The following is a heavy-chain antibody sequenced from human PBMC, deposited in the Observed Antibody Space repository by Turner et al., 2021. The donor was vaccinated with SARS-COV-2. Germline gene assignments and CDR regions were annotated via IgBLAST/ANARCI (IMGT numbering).Heavy chain of an antibody. V-gene: IGHV4-39*01. CDR3: ARLMDTAMDYYGTDV. Sequence: QLQLQESGPGLVKPSETLSLTCTVSGGSISSSSYYWGWIRQPPGKGLEWIGSIYYTGSTYYNPSLKTRVTISVDTSKSQFSLKLSSVTAADTAVYYCARLMDTAMDYYGTDVWGQGTTVTVSS. J-gene: IGHJ6*02. D-gene: IGHD5-18*01. CDR1: GGSISSSSYY. CDR2: IYYTGST.